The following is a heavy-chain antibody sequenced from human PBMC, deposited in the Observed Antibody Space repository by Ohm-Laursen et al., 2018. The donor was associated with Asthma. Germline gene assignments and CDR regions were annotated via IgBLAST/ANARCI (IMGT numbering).Heavy chain of an antibody. CDR2: IIPIFGTA. Sequence: ESSVKVSCKSLGGTLGTSVIGWVRQAPGQGLEWMGGIIPIFGTANYAQKFQGRVTITADESTSTAYMELSSLRSEDTAVYYCARDSGYCSSTSCYEYYYYYYGMDVWGQGTTVTVSS. D-gene: IGHD2-2*03. CDR1: GGTLGTSV. V-gene: IGHV1-69*01. J-gene: IGHJ6*02. CDR3: ARDSGYCSSTSCYEYYYYYYGMDV.